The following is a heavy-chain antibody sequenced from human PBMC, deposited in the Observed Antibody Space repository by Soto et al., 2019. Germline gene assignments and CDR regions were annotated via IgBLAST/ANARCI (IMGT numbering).Heavy chain of an antibody. J-gene: IGHJ4*02. CDR2: ISAYNGNT. Sequence: ASVKVSCKASGYTFTSYGISWVRQAPGQGLEWMGWISAYNGNTNYAQKLQGRVTMTTDTSTSTAYMELRSLRSDDTAVYYCASYCSSTSCYSSYSSSWRDFDYWGQGTLVTVSS. V-gene: IGHV1-18*01. CDR3: ASYCSSTSCYSSYSSSWRDFDY. D-gene: IGHD2-2*01. CDR1: GYTFTSYG.